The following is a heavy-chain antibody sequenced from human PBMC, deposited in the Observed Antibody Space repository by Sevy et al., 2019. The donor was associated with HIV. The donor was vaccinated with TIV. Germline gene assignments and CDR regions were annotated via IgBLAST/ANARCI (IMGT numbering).Heavy chain of an antibody. CDR1: GFTFGDYA. CDR3: TRGYYYDSSGYSDY. Sequence: GGSLSLSCTGSGFTFGDYAMSWFRQAPGMGLEWVGFIRSKDYGGATEYAPSVKGRFIISRDDSKSIADLQMNSLKTEDTAVYYCTRGYYYDSSGYSDYWGQGTLVTVSS. V-gene: IGHV3-49*03. J-gene: IGHJ4*02. CDR2: IRSKDYGGAT. D-gene: IGHD3-22*01.